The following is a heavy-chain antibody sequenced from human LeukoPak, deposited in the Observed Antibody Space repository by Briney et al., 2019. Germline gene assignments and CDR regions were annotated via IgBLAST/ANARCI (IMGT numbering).Heavy chain of an antibody. CDR3: AGDTRGVVVVAATRGGRAYGMDV. CDR1: GFTFSSYT. Sequence: PGGSLKLSCAASGFTFSSYTMNWVRQAPGKGLEWVSSISSSSSYIYYADSLKGRFTISRDNAKNSLYLQMNSLRAEDTAVYYCAGDTRGVVVVAATRGGRAYGMDVWGQGTTVTVSS. J-gene: IGHJ6*02. CDR2: ISSSSSYI. D-gene: IGHD2-15*01. V-gene: IGHV3-21*01.